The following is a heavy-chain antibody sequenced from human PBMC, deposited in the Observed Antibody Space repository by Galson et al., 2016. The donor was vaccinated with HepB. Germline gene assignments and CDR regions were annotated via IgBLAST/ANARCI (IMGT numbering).Heavy chain of an antibody. Sequence: SLRLSCAASGFTFSSHAMGWVRQAPGKGLEWVSSVVSGETTYYADSVKGRFTISRDNSKNSLFLQMNNLRVDDTAVYYCAKTGEVRGQGGHYFDYWGQGTLVTVSS. CDR2: VVSGETT. J-gene: IGHJ4*02. V-gene: IGHV3-23*01. D-gene: IGHD1-1*01. CDR3: AKTGEVRGQGGHYFDY. CDR1: GFTFSSHA.